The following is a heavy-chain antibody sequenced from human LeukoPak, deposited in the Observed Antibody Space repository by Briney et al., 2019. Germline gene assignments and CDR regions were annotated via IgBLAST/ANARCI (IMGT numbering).Heavy chain of an antibody. CDR3: ARAFPPPRTSAAGDF. Sequence: GGSLRLSCTASGFTFSDYDMNWDRLAPGKGLEWVSSISGRSSHMYYTDSAKGRFTISRDNAKNSLYLQMNSLRAEDTAVYYCARAFPPPRTSAAGDFWGQGTLVTVSS. V-gene: IGHV3-21*06. D-gene: IGHD6-25*01. CDR1: GFTFSDYD. J-gene: IGHJ4*02. CDR2: ISGRSSHM.